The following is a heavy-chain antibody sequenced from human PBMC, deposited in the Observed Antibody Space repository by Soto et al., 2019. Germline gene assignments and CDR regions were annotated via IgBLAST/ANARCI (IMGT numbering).Heavy chain of an antibody. V-gene: IGHV3-21*01. J-gene: IGHJ6*03. D-gene: IGHD3-3*01. CDR2: ISRNGNYI. CDR3: ARVFGVSSRPRGYYYYYMDV. Sequence: GGSLRLSCAASGFTFSSYAMNWVRQAPGEGLEWVSSISRNGNYIYYIDSVKGRFTISRDNAENSLYLQMNSLRAEDTAVYYCARVFGVSSRPRGYYYYYMDVWGKGTTVTVSS. CDR1: GFTFSSYA.